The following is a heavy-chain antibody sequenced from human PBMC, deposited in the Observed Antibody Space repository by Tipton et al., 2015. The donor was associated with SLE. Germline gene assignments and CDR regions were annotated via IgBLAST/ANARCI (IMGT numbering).Heavy chain of an antibody. D-gene: IGHD6-13*01. J-gene: IGHJ4*02. V-gene: IGHV4-39*07. CDR2: FYYSGST. Sequence: TLSLTFTVSGGSISSSSYYWGWIRQPPGKGLEWIGSFYYSGSTYYNPSLKSRVTISVDTSKNQFSLKLSSVTAADTAVYYCAVYSSNWPYFDYWGQGTLVTVSS. CDR1: GGSISSSSYY. CDR3: AVYSSNWPYFDY.